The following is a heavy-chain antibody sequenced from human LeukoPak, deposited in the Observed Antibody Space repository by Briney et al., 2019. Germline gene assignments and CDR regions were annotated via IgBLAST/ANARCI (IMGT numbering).Heavy chain of an antibody. Sequence: ASVKVSCKASGYTFTSYGISWVRQAPGQGLEWMGWISAYNGNTNYAQKLQGRVTMTTDTSTSTAYMELRSLRSDDTAVYYCARGATLPFDSSGYYWFDPWGQGTLVTVSS. CDR2: ISAYNGNT. J-gene: IGHJ5*02. CDR1: GYTFTSYG. D-gene: IGHD3-22*01. CDR3: ARGATLPFDSSGYYWFDP. V-gene: IGHV1-18*01.